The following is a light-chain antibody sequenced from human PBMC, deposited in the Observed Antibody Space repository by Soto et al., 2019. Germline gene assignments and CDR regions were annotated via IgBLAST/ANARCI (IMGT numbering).Light chain of an antibody. V-gene: IGKV3-11*01. CDR3: QQRSKWPVT. CDR1: QSVDKY. CDR2: DAS. J-gene: IGKJ5*01. Sequence: EIVLTQSPATLSLSPGERATLSCRASQSVDKYLAWYQQKPGQAPRVLIYDASNRATGIPARFSGSGSGTDFTLTISSLEPEDFAVYYCQQRSKWPVTFGQGTRLDMK.